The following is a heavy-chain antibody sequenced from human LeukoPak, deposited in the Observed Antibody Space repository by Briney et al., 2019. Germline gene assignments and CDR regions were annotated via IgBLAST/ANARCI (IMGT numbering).Heavy chain of an antibody. V-gene: IGHV3-21*01. D-gene: IGHD3-9*01. CDR1: GFTFITYS. Sequence: GGSLRLFCVASGFTFITYSMNWVRQAPGKGLEWVSSISSSSDYIYYADSVKGRFTISRDNAKNSLYLQMNSLRAEDTAVYYCARAPMLRYPPDYWGQGTLVTVSS. J-gene: IGHJ4*02. CDR3: ARAPMLRYPPDY. CDR2: ISSSSDYI.